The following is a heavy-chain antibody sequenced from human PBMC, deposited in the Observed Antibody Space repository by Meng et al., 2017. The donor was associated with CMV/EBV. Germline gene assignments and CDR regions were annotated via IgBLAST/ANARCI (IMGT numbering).Heavy chain of an antibody. J-gene: IGHJ6*02. V-gene: IGHV3-15*01. CDR3: LESTSWSHYYYGMDV. D-gene: IGHD2-2*01. CDR2: IKSKTDGGTT. Sequence: GGSLRLSCAASGFTFSNAWMSWVRQAPGKGLEWVGRIKSKTDGGTTDYAAPVKGRFTISRDDSKNTLYLQMNSLKTEDTAVYYCLESTSWSHYYYGMDVWGQGTTVTVSS. CDR1: GFTFSNAW.